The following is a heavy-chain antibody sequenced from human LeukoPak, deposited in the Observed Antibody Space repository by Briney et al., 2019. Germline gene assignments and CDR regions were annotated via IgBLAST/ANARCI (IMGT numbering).Heavy chain of an antibody. Sequence: GESLKISCKGSGYSFTSYWTGWVRQLPGKGLEWMGIIYPGDSDTRYSPSFQGQVTISADKSISTAYLQWSSLKASDTAMYYCASGGYCSGGSCYYFDYWGQGTLVTVSS. J-gene: IGHJ4*02. V-gene: IGHV5-51*01. CDR1: GYSFTSYW. CDR2: IYPGDSDT. CDR3: ASGGYCSGGSCYYFDY. D-gene: IGHD2-15*01.